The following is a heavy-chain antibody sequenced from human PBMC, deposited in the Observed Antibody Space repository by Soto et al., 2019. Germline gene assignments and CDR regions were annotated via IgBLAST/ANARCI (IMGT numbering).Heavy chain of an antibody. CDR1: GGSISTSSYF. V-gene: IGHV4-39*02. Sequence: SETLSLTCTVSGGSISTSSYFWGWIRQPPGKGLEWIANIYYTGNTYYNPSLKSRVTIFVDTSKNQFSLKLSSVTAADTAVYYCAREWFGELLYGYYYYGMDVWGQGTTVTVSS. CDR3: AREWFGELLYGYYYYGMDV. D-gene: IGHD3-10*01. CDR2: IYYTGNT. J-gene: IGHJ6*02.